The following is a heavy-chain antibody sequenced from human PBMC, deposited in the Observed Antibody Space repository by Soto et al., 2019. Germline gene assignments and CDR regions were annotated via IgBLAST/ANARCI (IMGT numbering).Heavy chain of an antibody. V-gene: IGHV2-5*02. CDR1: GFSLTTSGVG. D-gene: IGHD3-3*01. CDR3: AHRVLRTVFGLVTTTAIYFDF. CDR2: IYWDDDK. J-gene: IGHJ4*02. Sequence: QITLNESGPTVVRPTETLTLTCRFSGFSLTTSGVGVGWIRQSPGKAPEWLPLIYWDDDKRYSASLKSRLTITKDTSKNQVVLTVSDLDPTDTATYYCAHRVLRTVFGLVTTTAIYFDFWGQGPPVAVSS.